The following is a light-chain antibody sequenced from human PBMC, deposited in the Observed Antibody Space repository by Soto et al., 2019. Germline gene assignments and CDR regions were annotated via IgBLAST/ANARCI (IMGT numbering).Light chain of an antibody. Sequence: DIVMTQSPLSLPVTPGEPASISCRSSQSLLHINGYNYLDWYLQKPGQSPQLLIYLGSNRASGVSDRFSGSGSGTDFTLKISRVEAEDVGVYYCMQALQTQYTFGQGTKLEIK. V-gene: IGKV2-28*01. CDR2: LGS. J-gene: IGKJ2*01. CDR1: QSLLHINGYNY. CDR3: MQALQTQYT.